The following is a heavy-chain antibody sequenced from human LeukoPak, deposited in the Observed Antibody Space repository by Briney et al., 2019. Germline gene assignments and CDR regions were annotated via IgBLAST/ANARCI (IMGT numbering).Heavy chain of an antibody. Sequence: GRSLRLSCAASGFXFSSYGIHWVRQAPGKGLEWVTVISYDGSNEYFADSVKGRFTISRDNSKNTLYLQMSSLRAEDTAVYYCAKEEAADGDAFDIWGQGTMVTVSS. CDR3: AKEEAADGDAFDI. J-gene: IGHJ3*02. V-gene: IGHV3-30*18. D-gene: IGHD6-13*01. CDR2: ISYDGSNE. CDR1: GFXFSSYG.